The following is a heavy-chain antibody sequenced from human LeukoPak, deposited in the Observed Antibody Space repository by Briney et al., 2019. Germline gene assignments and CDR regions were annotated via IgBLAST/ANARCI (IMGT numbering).Heavy chain of an antibody. CDR3: ARVNVPTIFGVVTDYFDY. CDR1: GYTFTGYY. CDR2: INPNSGGT. Sequence: VASVKVSCKASGYTFTGYYMHWVRQAPGQGLEWMGWINPNSGGTNYAQKFQGRVTMTRDTSISTAYMELSRLRSDDTAVYYCARVNVPTIFGVVTDYFDYWGQGTLVTVSS. V-gene: IGHV1-2*02. D-gene: IGHD3-3*01. J-gene: IGHJ4*02.